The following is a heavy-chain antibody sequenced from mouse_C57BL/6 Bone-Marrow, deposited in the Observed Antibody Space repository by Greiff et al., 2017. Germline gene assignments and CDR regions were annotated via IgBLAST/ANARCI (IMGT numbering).Heavy chain of an antibody. Sequence: EVQLQESGPGLVKPSQSLSLTCSVTGYSITSGYYWHWIRQFPGNKLEWMGYISYDGSNNYNPSLKNRISITRDTSKNQFFLKLNSVTTEDTATYYCARAEGNYPYAMDYWGQGTSVTVSS. V-gene: IGHV3-6*01. CDR1: GYSITSGYY. J-gene: IGHJ4*01. D-gene: IGHD2-1*01. CDR2: ISYDGSN. CDR3: ARAEGNYPYAMDY.